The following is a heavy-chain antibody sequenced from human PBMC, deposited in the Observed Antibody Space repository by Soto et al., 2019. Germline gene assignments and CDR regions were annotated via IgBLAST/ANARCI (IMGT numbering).Heavy chain of an antibody. V-gene: IGHV1-18*04. J-gene: IGHJ5*02. D-gene: IGHD2-15*01. CDR3: ARSLALAVAASNDYLDP. CDR1: GYEFTNYG. CDR2: ISAYNGNT. Sequence: QVQLVQSGTEVKKPGASVKVSCKASGYEFTNYGISWVRQAPGQGLEWMGWISAYNGNTKYEQTLQGRITMSTDTSTGTAYMDLRRLRSDDTALYYCARSLALAVAASNDYLDPWGQGTLVIVSS.